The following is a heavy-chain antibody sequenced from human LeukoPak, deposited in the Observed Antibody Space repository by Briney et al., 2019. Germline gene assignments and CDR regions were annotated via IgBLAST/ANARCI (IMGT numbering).Heavy chain of an antibody. D-gene: IGHD2-21*02. Sequence: ASVKVSCKASGGTFSSYAISWVRQAPGQGLEWMGGIIPIFGTANYAQKFQGRVTITRNTSISTAYMELSSLRSEDTAVYYCARRTVTAAGWFDPWGQGTLVTVSS. V-gene: IGHV1-69*05. CDR1: GGTFSSYA. CDR2: IIPIFGTA. CDR3: ARRTVTAAGWFDP. J-gene: IGHJ5*02.